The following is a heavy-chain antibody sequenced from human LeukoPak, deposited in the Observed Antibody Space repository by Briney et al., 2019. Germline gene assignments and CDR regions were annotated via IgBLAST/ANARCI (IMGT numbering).Heavy chain of an antibody. J-gene: IGHJ3*02. CDR2: ISAYNGNT. D-gene: IGHD6-19*01. Sequence: GASVKVSCKASGYTFTSYGISWVRQAPGQGLEWMGWISAYNGNTNYAQKLQGRVTMTTDTSTSTAYMELRSLRSDDTAVYYCASVCPSSGCPPGDAFDIWGQGTMVTVSS. V-gene: IGHV1-18*01. CDR1: GYTFTSYG. CDR3: ASVCPSSGCPPGDAFDI.